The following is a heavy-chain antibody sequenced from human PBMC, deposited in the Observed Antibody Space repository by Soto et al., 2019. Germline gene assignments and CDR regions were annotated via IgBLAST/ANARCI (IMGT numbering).Heavy chain of an antibody. CDR2: ISGSGGST. Sequence: EVQLLESGGGLVQPGGSLRLSCAASGFTFSSYAMSWVRQAPGKGLEWVSAISGSGGSTYYADSVKGRFTISRDNSKNTLYLQMNSLRAEDTAVYYCAISPRSSWKYDMDVWGQGTTVTVSS. J-gene: IGHJ6*02. V-gene: IGHV3-23*01. D-gene: IGHD6-13*01. CDR3: AISPRSSWKYDMDV. CDR1: GFTFSSYA.